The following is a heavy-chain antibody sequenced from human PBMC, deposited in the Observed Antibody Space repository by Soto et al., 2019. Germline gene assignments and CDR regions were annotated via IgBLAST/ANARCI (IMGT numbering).Heavy chain of an antibody. CDR1: GFTFDDYA. CDR2: ISWNSGSI. Sequence: EVQLVESGGGLVQPGRSLRLSCAASGFTFDDYAMHWVRQAPGKGLEWVSGISWNSGSIGYADSVKGRFTISRDNAKNSLYLQMNSLRAEDTALYYCAKGAAIKVTTEIDYWGQGTLVTVSS. CDR3: AKGAAIKVTTEIDY. J-gene: IGHJ4*02. D-gene: IGHD4-17*01. V-gene: IGHV3-9*01.